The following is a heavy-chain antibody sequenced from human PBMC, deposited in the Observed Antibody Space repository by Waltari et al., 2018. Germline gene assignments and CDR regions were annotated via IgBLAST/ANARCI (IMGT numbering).Heavy chain of an antibody. Sequence: QLHVQQSGAALVKPSETLSPTCAVYGGSFRGYYWSCLRQPPGKALPWIGEIDHSGVTNYNPSLTSRATISVDTSRNQLSLKLTSVTAADTAIYYCALSRYGLASPKFDPWGQGTLVTVSS. D-gene: IGHD4-17*01. CDR2: IDHSGVT. CDR1: GGSFRGYY. V-gene: IGHV4-34*02. J-gene: IGHJ5*02. CDR3: ALSRYGLASPKFDP.